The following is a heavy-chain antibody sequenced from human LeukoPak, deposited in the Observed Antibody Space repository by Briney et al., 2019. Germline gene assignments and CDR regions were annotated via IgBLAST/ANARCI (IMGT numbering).Heavy chain of an antibody. CDR3: ARGTGYGSSWPPH. Sequence: GGSLRLSCGVSGFTFSSYGMHWVRQAPGKGLEWVAVISYDGSNKYYADSVKGRFTISRDNSKNTLYLQMNSLRAEDTAVYYCARGTGYGSSWPPHWGQGTLVTVSS. D-gene: IGHD6-13*01. CDR1: GFTFSSYG. CDR2: ISYDGSNK. J-gene: IGHJ4*02. V-gene: IGHV3-30*03.